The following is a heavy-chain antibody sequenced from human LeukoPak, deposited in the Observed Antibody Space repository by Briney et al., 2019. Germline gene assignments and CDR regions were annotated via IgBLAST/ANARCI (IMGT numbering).Heavy chain of an antibody. CDR2: IYYSGST. J-gene: IGHJ4*02. D-gene: IGHD6-13*01. Sequence: SETLSLTCTVSGGSISSYYWSWIRQPPGKGLEWIGYIYYSGSTNYNPSLKSRVTISVDTSKNQFSLNLDSVTAADTAVYFCARAGDRIAAAGTFDYWGQGILVTVSS. CDR1: GGSISSYY. V-gene: IGHV4-59*12. CDR3: ARAGDRIAAAGTFDY.